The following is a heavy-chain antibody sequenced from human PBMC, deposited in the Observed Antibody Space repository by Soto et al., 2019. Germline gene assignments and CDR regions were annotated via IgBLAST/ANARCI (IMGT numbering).Heavy chain of an antibody. Sequence: PGGSLRLSCAASGFTFSNYAMHWVRQAPGKGLEWVAVISYDGSNKFYADSVKGRFTISRDNSKNTVYLQMNSLRAEDTVVYYCAKGRVEAYYYGMDVWGQGTTVTVSS. V-gene: IGHV3-30*04. CDR3: AKGRVEAYYYGMDV. D-gene: IGHD1-1*01. J-gene: IGHJ6*02. CDR1: GFTFSNYA. CDR2: ISYDGSNK.